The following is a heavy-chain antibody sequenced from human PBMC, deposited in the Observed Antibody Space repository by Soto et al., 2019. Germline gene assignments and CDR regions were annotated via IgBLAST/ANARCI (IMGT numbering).Heavy chain of an antibody. Sequence: QVQLVQSGAEVKKPGASVKVSCKASGYTFTSYGISWVRQAPGQGLEWMGWISAYNGNTNYAQKLQGRVTMTTDTSTSTAYMELRRLRSDDTAVYYCAREEIVATITGYYYGMDVWGQGTTVTVSS. CDR2: ISAYNGNT. V-gene: IGHV1-18*04. CDR3: AREEIVATITGYYYGMDV. J-gene: IGHJ6*02. D-gene: IGHD5-12*01. CDR1: GYTFTSYG.